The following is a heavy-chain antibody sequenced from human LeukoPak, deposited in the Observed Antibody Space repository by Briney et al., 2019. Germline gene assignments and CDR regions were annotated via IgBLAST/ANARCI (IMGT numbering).Heavy chain of an antibody. CDR1: GFTFSIYA. CDR2: LRRRGGST. CDR3: AEDDRDVRWERPRVGFDY. J-gene: IGHJ4*02. V-gene: IGHV3-23*01. D-gene: IGHD1-26*01. Sequence: GGSVTLSCAASGFTFSIYAVIWVRHARGKGLVGFSSLRRRGGSTYYADSVKGRFISSRDNSKNPLYLQMNSLRAEDTAVYYCAEDDRDVRWERPRVGFDYWGQGPLVTVSS.